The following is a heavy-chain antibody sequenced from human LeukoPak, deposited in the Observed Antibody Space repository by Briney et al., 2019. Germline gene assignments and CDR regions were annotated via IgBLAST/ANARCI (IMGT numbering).Heavy chain of an antibody. CDR2: TYYSGST. J-gene: IGHJ6*03. CDR3: ARSKMYYDFSYYYMDV. CDR1: GGSISSHY. D-gene: IGHD3-3*01. Sequence: SETLSLTCTVSGGSISSHYWSWIRQPPGKGLEWIGYTYYSGSTNYNPSLKSRVAISVDTSKNQFSLKLSSVTAADTAVYYCARSKMYYDFSYYYMDVWGKGTTVTVSS. V-gene: IGHV4-59*11.